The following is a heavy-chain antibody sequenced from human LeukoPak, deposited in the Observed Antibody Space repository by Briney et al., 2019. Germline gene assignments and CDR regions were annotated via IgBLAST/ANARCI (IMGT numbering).Heavy chain of an antibody. V-gene: IGHV3-23*01. Sequence: GGSLRLSCAASGFTFRSYTMSRVRQAPGKGLEWVLAISGSGTSTYYADSVKGRFTISRDNSKNTLYLQMNSLRAEDTAVYYCEGTYYYDSGDDYWGQGTLVTVSS. D-gene: IGHD3-22*01. J-gene: IGHJ4*02. CDR1: GFTFRSYT. CDR3: EGTYYYDSGDDY. CDR2: ISGSGTST.